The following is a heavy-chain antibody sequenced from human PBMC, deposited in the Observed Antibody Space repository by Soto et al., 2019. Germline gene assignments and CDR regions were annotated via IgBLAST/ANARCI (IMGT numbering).Heavy chain of an antibody. CDR1: GYTFTSYY. D-gene: IGHD4-17*01. Sequence: QVQLVQSGAEVKKPGASVKVSCKASGYTFTSYYMHWVRQAPGQGLEWMGIINPSGGSTSYAQKFQVRVTMTRDTSTSTGYMELSCLRSEDTAVYYCARDRGNGDYEVDYWGQGTLVTVSS. CDR3: ARDRGNGDYEVDY. V-gene: IGHV1-46*01. J-gene: IGHJ4*02. CDR2: INPSGGST.